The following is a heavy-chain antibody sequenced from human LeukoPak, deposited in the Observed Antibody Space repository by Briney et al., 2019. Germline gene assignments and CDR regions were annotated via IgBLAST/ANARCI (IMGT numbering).Heavy chain of an antibody. CDR3: ARGRGIDY. J-gene: IGHJ4*02. CDR1: GFTFTSYW. D-gene: IGHD3-16*01. V-gene: IGHV3-7*01. Sequence: GGSLRLSCAASGFTFTSYWMSWVRQAPGKGLEWVANIKYDRSEKYYVDSVKGRFTISRDNADNSLHLEMNSLRGEDTAVYYCARGRGIDYWGQGTLVTVSS. CDR2: IKYDRSEK.